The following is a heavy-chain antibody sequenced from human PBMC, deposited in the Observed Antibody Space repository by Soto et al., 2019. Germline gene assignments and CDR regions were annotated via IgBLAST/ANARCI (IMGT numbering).Heavy chain of an antibody. CDR3: ARGSIAARDYYYYGMDV. D-gene: IGHD6-6*01. CDR2: ISYDGSNK. V-gene: IGHV3-30-3*01. CDR1: GFTFSSYA. Sequence: GGSLRLSCAASGFTFSSYAMHWVRQAPGKGLEWVAVISYDGSNKYYADSVKGRFTISRDNSKNTLYLQMNSLRAEDTAVYYCARGSIAARDYYYYGMDVWGQGTTVTVSS. J-gene: IGHJ6*02.